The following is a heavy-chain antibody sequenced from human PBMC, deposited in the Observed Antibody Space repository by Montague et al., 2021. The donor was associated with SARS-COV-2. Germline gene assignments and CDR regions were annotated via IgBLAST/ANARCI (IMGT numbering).Heavy chain of an antibody. Sequence: SETLSLTCTVSGGSISGSSYYWGWIRQPPGKGLEWIGSIYYSGSTYYNPSLKSRVTISVDTSKSQFSLKLSSVTAADTAVYYCARVGRQQLVRLSGMDVWGQGTTVTVSS. J-gene: IGHJ6*02. V-gene: IGHV4-39*07. CDR2: IYYSGST. CDR3: ARVGRQQLVRLSGMDV. D-gene: IGHD6-13*01. CDR1: GGSISGSSYY.